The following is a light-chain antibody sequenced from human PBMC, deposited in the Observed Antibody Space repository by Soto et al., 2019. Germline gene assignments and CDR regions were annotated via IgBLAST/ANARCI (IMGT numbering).Light chain of an antibody. Sequence: EIVMTQSPGTLSVSPGERVTLSCRASQSVSSSYLAWYQQKPGQPPRLLIYGASSRATGIPARFSGSGSGTDFTLTISSLEPEDLAVYYCQQRSNWPRTFGQGTKVDIK. CDR3: QQRSNWPRT. V-gene: IGKV3D-20*02. CDR2: GAS. J-gene: IGKJ1*01. CDR1: QSVSSSY.